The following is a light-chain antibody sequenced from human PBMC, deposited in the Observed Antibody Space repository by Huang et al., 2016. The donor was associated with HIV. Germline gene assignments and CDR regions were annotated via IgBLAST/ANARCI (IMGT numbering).Light chain of an antibody. Sequence: DIQMTQSPSTLSSSVGDRVTITCRANPTIDNWLAWYQQKPGRAPTLLIYKAIILESGVPPRCSGSGSGADFTLTIGSLQPDDFATYFCQQYKSYPWTFGQGTKVEVK. CDR1: PTIDNW. CDR3: QQYKSYPWT. CDR2: KAI. V-gene: IGKV1-5*03. J-gene: IGKJ1*01.